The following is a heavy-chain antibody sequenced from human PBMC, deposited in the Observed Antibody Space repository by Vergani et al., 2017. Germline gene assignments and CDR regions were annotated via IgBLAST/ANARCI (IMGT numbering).Heavy chain of an antibody. Sequence: QVQLQESGPGLVKPSQTLSLTCTVSGGSISSGSYYWSWIRQPAGKGLEWIGRIYTSGSTNYNPSLKSRVTISVDTSKNQFSLKLSSVTAADTAVYYCARAGTGGDFDDAFEIWGQGTMVTVSS. CDR1: GGSISSGSYY. J-gene: IGHJ3*02. CDR3: ARAGTGGDFDDAFEI. V-gene: IGHV4-61*02. CDR2: IYTSGST. D-gene: IGHD7-27*01.